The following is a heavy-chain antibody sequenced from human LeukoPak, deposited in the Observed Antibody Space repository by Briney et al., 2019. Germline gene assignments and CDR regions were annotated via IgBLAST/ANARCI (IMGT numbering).Heavy chain of an antibody. CDR2: ISSSSSYI. CDR1: GFTFSSYS. V-gene: IGHV3-21*01. J-gene: IGHJ6*02. D-gene: IGHD1-26*01. Sequence: GGSLRLSWAASGFTFSSYSMNWVRQAPVKGLEWVSSISSSSSYIYYADSVKGRFTISRDNAKNSLYLQMNSLRAEDTAVYYCAGGSYYLVDYYYGMDVWGQGTTVTVSS. CDR3: AGGSYYLVDYYYGMDV.